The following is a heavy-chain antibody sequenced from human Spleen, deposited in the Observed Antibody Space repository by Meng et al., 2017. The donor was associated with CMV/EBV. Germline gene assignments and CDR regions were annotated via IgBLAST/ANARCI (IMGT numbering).Heavy chain of an antibody. CDR2: IKQDGSEK. CDR3: AREVRMGYFDY. V-gene: IGHV3-7*01. J-gene: IGHJ4*02. Sequence: GGSLRLSCAASGFSFSSYWMSWVRQAPGKGLEWVANIKQDGSEKYYVDSVKGRFTISRDTAKNSLYLQMNSLRAEDTAVYYCAREVRMGYFDYWGQGTLVTVSS. D-gene: IGHD2-8*01. CDR1: GFSFSSYW.